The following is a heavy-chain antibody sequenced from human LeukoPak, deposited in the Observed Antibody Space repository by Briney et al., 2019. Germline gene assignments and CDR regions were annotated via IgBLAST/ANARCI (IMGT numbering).Heavy chain of an antibody. CDR3: ARVGGYSYGVDY. D-gene: IGHD5-18*01. CDR1: GGSISSYY. Sequence: SETLSLTCTVSGGSISSYYWSWIRQPPGKGLEWIGYIYYSGSTNYKPSLKSRVAISVDTSKNQFSLKLSSVTAADTAVYYCARVGGYSYGVDYWGQGTLVTVSS. CDR2: IYYSGST. J-gene: IGHJ4*02. V-gene: IGHV4-59*01.